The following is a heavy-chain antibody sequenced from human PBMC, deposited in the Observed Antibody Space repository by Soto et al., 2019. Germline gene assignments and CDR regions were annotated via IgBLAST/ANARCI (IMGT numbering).Heavy chain of an antibody. Sequence: GGSLRLSCAVSGFTFTSYSLNWVRQAPGKGLEWVSYVSGGSNDIYYADSVKGRFTISRDNAKNSVHLQMSSLRAEDTAVYYCGRRNDYIDYWGQGTLVTVSS. CDR1: GFTFTSYS. CDR2: VSGGSNDI. CDR3: GRRNDYIDY. J-gene: IGHJ4*02. D-gene: IGHD3-16*01. V-gene: IGHV3-48*01.